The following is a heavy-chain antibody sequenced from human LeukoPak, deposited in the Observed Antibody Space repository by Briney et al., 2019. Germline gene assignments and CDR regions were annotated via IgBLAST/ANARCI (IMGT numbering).Heavy chain of an antibody. CDR1: GGTFSCYT. CDR3: ARDTPERAIQRRDGYKLKN. D-gene: IGHD5-24*01. CDR2: IIPILGIA. Sequence: ASVKVFCKASGGTFSCYTISWARQAPGQGLEWMGRIIPILGIAIYAQKFQGRVTITADKSTSTAYMELSSMRSEDTAMYYFARDTPERAIQRRDGYKLKNWGQGTLVTVSS. J-gene: IGHJ4*02. V-gene: IGHV1-69*04.